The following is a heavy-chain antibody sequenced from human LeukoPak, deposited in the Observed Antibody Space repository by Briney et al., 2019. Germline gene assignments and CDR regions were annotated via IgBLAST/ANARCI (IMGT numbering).Heavy chain of an antibody. Sequence: SETLSLTCAVYGGSLSGYYWSWIRQPLGKGLEWIGEINHSGSTNYNPSLKSRVTISVDTSKNQFSLKLSSVTAADTAVYYCARGLRFLEWSRGLNWFDPWGQGTLVTVSS. J-gene: IGHJ5*02. CDR2: INHSGST. CDR1: GGSLSGYY. V-gene: IGHV4-34*01. D-gene: IGHD3-3*01. CDR3: ARGLRFLEWSRGLNWFDP.